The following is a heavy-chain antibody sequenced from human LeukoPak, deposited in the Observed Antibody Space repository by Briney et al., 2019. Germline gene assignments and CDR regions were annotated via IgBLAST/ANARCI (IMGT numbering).Heavy chain of an antibody. CDR3: ARVQGIAVAPNLGDPTLGYFDY. V-gene: IGHV1-18*01. CDR2: ISVYNGNT. D-gene: IGHD6-19*01. J-gene: IGHJ4*02. Sequence: ASVKVSCKASGYTFTSYGISWVRQAPGQGLEWMGWISVYNGNTNYAQKLQGRVTMTTDTSTSTAYMELRSLRSEDTAVYYCARVQGIAVAPNLGDPTLGYFDYWGQGTLVTVSS. CDR1: GYTFTSYG.